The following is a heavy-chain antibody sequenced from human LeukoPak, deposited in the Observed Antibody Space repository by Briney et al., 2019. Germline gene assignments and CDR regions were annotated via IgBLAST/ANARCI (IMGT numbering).Heavy chain of an antibody. CDR3: AKGDTVAGTFDY. Sequence: SETLSLTCTVSGGSISSSGYYWGWIRQPPGKGLEWIGSIYYSGSTYYNPSLKSRVTISVDTSKNQFSLKLSSVTAADTAVYYCAKGDTVAGTFDYWGQGTLVTVSS. D-gene: IGHD6-19*01. CDR1: GGSISSSGYY. V-gene: IGHV4-39*01. J-gene: IGHJ4*02. CDR2: IYYSGST.